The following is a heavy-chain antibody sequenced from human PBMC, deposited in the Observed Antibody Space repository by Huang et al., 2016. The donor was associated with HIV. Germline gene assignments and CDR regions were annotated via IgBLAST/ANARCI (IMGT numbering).Heavy chain of an antibody. CDR2: INHRGTT. CDR1: GGSFSSYY. V-gene: IGHV4-34*01. D-gene: IGHD3-16*01. J-gene: IGHJ5*02. CDR3: AREIMISFGGPFDP. Sequence: QVQLHQWGAGLLKPSETLSLTCAVYGGSFSSYYWNWIRQSPGKGLEWIGQINHRGTTTYTPPLNSRVTMSVDTSTNQFSLKLNAVTAADTAVYYCAREIMISFGGPFDPWGQGTLVTVSS.